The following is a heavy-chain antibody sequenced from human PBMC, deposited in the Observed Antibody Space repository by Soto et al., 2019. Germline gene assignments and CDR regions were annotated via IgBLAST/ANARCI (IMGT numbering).Heavy chain of an antibody. CDR2: ISGSGRTI. V-gene: IGHV3-11*01. CDR3: ARLPFPWGGFDP. J-gene: IGHJ5*02. CDR1: GIVFSDY. D-gene: IGHD3-16*01. Sequence: QVQLVESGGGLVKPGGSLRLSCAASGIVFSDYMSWVRQAPGKGLEWLSYISGSGRTIYSADYVKGRFTISRDNATNSLYLQMNNVRTEDTAVYYCARLPFPWGGFDPWGQGTLVTVSS.